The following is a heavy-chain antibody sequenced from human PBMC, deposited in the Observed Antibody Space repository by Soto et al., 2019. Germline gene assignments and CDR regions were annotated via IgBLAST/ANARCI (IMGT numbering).Heavy chain of an antibody. V-gene: IGHV5-51*01. CDR2: VYPRDSDT. J-gene: IGHJ4*02. CDR1: GYIFIDYW. CDR3: ARPPLPGYSIHFNS. D-gene: IGHD2-15*01. Sequence: GESLKISCKASGYIFIDYWIGWVRQMPGKGLEWMGIVYPRDSDTRYSPSFEGQVTISADRSTGTAFLQWRSLKASDTALYYCARPPLPGYSIHFNSWGQGTLVTVSS.